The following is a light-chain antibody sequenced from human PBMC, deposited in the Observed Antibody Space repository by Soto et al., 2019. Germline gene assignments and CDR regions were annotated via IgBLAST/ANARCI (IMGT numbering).Light chain of an antibody. CDR2: EVR. V-gene: IGLV2-14*01. CDR1: MRDVGGYNL. J-gene: IGLJ2*01. CDR3: SSFTSKSSLI. Sequence: QSVLTQPASVSGSPGQSITISCAGTMRDVGGYNLVSWYQQHPGRAPQLTLYEVRNRPSGISFRFSGSKSGNTASLTISGLQAEDEADYYCSSFTSKSSLIFGGGTKVTVL.